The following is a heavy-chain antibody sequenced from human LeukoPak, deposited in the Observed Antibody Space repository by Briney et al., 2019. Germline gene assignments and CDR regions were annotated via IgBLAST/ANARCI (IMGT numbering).Heavy chain of an antibody. D-gene: IGHD2-8*02. J-gene: IGHJ6*03. CDR2: ISGSGGTT. Sequence: PGGSLRLSCAASGFTFGSYGMSWVRQAPGKGLEWVSAISGSGGTTYYADSVKGRFTISRDNSKNTLYLQVNSLRAEDTAVYYCAKASGGRYYYYYMDVWGKGTTVTISS. CDR1: GFTFGSYG. CDR3: AKASGGRYYYYYMDV. V-gene: IGHV3-23*01.